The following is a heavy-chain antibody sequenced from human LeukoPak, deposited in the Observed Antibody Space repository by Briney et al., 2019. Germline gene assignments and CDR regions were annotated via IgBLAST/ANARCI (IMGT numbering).Heavy chain of an antibody. CDR2: ISWNSGSI. J-gene: IGHJ4*02. V-gene: IGHV3-9*01. Sequence: GGSLRLSCAASEFIVSINYMTWVRQAPGKGLEWVSGISWNSGSIGYADSVKGRFTISRDNAKNSLYLQMNSLRAEDTALYYYAKGLDFGSGSYSVAPGYWGQGTLVTVSS. D-gene: IGHD3-10*01. CDR1: EFIVSINY. CDR3: AKGLDFGSGSYSVAPGY.